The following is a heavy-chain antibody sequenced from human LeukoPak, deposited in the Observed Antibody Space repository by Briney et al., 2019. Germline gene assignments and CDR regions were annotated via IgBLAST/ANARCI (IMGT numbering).Heavy chain of an antibody. V-gene: IGHV4-31*03. CDR1: GGSISSGGYY. CDR2: IYYSGST. CDR3: ARENSSGYYPNAFDY. D-gene: IGHD3-22*01. Sequence: NTSQTLSLTCTVSGGSISSGGYYWSWIRQHPGKGLEWIGYIYYSGSTYYNPSLESRVTISVDTSKNQFSLKLSSVTAADTAVYYCARENSSGYYPNAFDYWGQGTLVTVSS. J-gene: IGHJ4*02.